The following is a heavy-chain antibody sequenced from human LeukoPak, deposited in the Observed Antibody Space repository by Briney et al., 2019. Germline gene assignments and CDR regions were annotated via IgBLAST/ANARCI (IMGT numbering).Heavy chain of an antibody. CDR2: INPSGGST. CDR3: ARARYSDDAFDI. V-gene: IGHV1-46*01. J-gene: IGHJ3*02. Sequence: ASVKVSCKASGYTFTSYYMHRVRQAPGQGLEWMGIINPSGGSTSYAQKFQGRVTMTRDTSTSTVYMELSSLRSEDTAVYYCARARYSDDAFDIWGQGTMVTVSS. D-gene: IGHD2-15*01. CDR1: GYTFTSYY.